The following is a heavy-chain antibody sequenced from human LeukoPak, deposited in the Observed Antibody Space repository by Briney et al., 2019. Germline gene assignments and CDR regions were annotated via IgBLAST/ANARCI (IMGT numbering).Heavy chain of an antibody. CDR1: GFTFSSYS. Sequence: GGSLRLSCAASGFTFSSYSMNWVRQAPGKGLEWVSSISSSSSHIYYADSVKGRFTISRDNVKNSLYLQMNSLRAEDTAVYYCARGNNYGGNSYYFDYWGQGTLVPVSS. D-gene: IGHD4-23*01. V-gene: IGHV3-21*01. CDR2: ISSSSSHI. J-gene: IGHJ4*02. CDR3: ARGNNYGGNSYYFDY.